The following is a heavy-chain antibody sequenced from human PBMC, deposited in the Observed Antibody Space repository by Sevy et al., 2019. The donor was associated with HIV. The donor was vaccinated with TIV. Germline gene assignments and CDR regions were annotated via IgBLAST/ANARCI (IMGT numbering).Heavy chain of an antibody. CDR2: IYYSGST. D-gene: IGHD6-13*01. CDR3: ARSRASSSWRGGYFDY. Sequence: SETLSLTCTVSGGSISSYYWSWIRQPPGKGLEWIGYIYYSGSTNYNPSLKSRVTISVDTSKNQFSLKLSSVTAADKAVYYGARSRASSSWRGGYFDYWGQGTLVTVSS. J-gene: IGHJ4*02. CDR1: GGSISSYY. V-gene: IGHV4-59*13.